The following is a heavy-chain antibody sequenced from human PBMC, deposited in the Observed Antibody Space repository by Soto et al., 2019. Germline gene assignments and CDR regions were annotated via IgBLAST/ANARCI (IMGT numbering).Heavy chain of an antibody. Sequence: PGGSLRLSCAASGFIVSDTYMNWVCQAPGKGLEWVSVIYRGGDTYYADSVKGRFTISRDNSTVYLQMNNLRAEDTAMYYCAKEGIGGIFGAGGFDPWGQGTLVTVSS. CDR3: AKEGIGGIFGAGGFDP. CDR2: IYRGGDT. V-gene: IGHV3-53*01. CDR1: GFIVSDTY. D-gene: IGHD3-3*01. J-gene: IGHJ5*02.